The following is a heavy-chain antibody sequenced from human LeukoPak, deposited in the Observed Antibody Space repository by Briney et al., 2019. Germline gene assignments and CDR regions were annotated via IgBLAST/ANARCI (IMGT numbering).Heavy chain of an antibody. CDR3: ARGRGDSSRWRPNSWFDP. D-gene: IGHD6-13*01. Sequence: PSETLSLTCAVYGGSFSGYYWSWIRQPPGKGLEWIGEINHSGSTNYNPSLKSRVTISVDTSKNQFSLKLSSVTAADTAVYYCARGRGDSSRWRPNSWFDPWGQGTLVTVSS. J-gene: IGHJ5*02. CDR2: INHSGST. CDR1: GGSFSGYY. V-gene: IGHV4-34*01.